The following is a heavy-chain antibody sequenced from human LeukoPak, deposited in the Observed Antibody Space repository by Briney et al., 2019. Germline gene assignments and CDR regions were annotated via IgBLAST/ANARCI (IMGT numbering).Heavy chain of an antibody. V-gene: IGHV1-2*02. CDR2: INPNSGGT. J-gene: IGHJ3*02. D-gene: IGHD2-2*02. CDR3: ASHCSSTSCYTGAFDI. CDR1: GYTFTGYY. Sequence: ASVKVSCKASGYTFTGYYMHWVRQAPGQGLEWMGWINPNSGGTNYAQKFQGRVTMTRDTSISTAYMELSRLRSDDTAVYYCASHCSSTSCYTGAFDIWGQGTMVTVSS.